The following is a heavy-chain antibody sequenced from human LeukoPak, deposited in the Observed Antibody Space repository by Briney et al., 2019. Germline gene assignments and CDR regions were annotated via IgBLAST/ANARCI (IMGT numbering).Heavy chain of an antibody. V-gene: IGHV4-59*01. CDR1: RGSLISYY. CDR3: ATRAGPMYGLYWYFEL. CDR2: IYYTGTT. Sequence: SETMSPTWLVNRGSLISYYCSCIRQPPGKGLEWIGYIYYTGTTNYNPSLKSRVTISVDTSRIQLALNLSSVTATDAAVFFRATRAGPMYGLYWYFELWGRGTLVTVSS. J-gene: IGHJ2*01. D-gene: IGHD2-8*01.